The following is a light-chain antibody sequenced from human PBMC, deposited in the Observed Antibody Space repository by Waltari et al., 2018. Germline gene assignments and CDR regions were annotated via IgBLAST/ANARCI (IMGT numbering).Light chain of an antibody. CDR1: ESVSSHF. Sequence: DIVLTQSPGTLSLSPGDRATLSCRASESVSSHFLAWYQHKPGQAPRLLIYGASSTATGIPEKFSGSGSGTDFTLTINRLEPEDFAVYYCQQYGRSPLTFGGGTKVEIK. J-gene: IGKJ4*01. CDR3: QQYGRSPLT. V-gene: IGKV3-20*01. CDR2: GAS.